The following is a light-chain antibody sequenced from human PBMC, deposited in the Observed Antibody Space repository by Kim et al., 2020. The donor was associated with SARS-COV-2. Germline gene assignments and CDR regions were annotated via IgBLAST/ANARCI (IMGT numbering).Light chain of an antibody. J-gene: IGKJ1*01. Sequence: AYVGDRVTITCRASQDIANSLAWYQQKPGKVTKVLIYAASTLQSGVPSRFSGGGSGTEFTLTIGSLQTEDVATYYCQKYNSAPWTFGPGTKVDIK. CDR1: QDIANS. CDR2: AAS. CDR3: QKYNSAPWT. V-gene: IGKV1-27*01.